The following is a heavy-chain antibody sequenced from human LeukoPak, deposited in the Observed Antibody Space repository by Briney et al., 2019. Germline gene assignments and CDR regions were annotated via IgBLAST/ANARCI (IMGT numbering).Heavy chain of an antibody. CDR1: AVSISSYY. D-gene: IGHD3-22*01. V-gene: IGHV4-4*07. Sequence: SETLSLTCTVSAVSISSYYWSWLRQPAGKGLEWIGRIYASGSTNYNPSLKSRVTMSVDTSKNQFSLKLSSVTAADTAVYYCARLAQYHDSSGYYHYYFDYWGRGTLVTVSS. J-gene: IGHJ4*02. CDR2: IYASGST. CDR3: ARLAQYHDSSGYYHYYFDY.